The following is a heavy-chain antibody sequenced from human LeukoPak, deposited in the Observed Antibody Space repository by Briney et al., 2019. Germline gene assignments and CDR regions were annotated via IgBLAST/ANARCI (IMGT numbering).Heavy chain of an antibody. CDR1: GGSINTYY. D-gene: IGHD6-19*01. CDR3: ARGGQYSSGWYNYFDY. J-gene: IGHJ4*02. Sequence: SETLSLTCTVSGGSINTYYWTWIRQPPGKGLEWIGYIYYSGSTTYNPSLRSRVTMSVDTSKNQFSLNLNSVTAADTAVYYCARGGQYSSGWYNYFDYWGQGTLVTVSS. CDR2: IYYSGST. V-gene: IGHV4-59*01.